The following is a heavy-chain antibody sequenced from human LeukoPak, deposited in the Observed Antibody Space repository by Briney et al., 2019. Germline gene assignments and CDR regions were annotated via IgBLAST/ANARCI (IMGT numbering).Heavy chain of an antibody. V-gene: IGHV3-23*01. CDR2: ISGSGGST. D-gene: IGHD1-26*01. CDR3: AKTMGAIDHDY. Sequence: GGSLRLSCAASGFSFSGFGMRWVRQAPGKGLEWVSTISGSGGSTYYADSVKGRFTISRDNSKNTLNLQINSLRAEDTAVYYCAKTMGAIDHDYWGQGTLVTVSS. J-gene: IGHJ4*02. CDR1: GFSFSGFG.